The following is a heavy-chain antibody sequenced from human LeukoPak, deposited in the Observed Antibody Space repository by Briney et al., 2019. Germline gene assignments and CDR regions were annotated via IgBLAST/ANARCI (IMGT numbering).Heavy chain of an antibody. V-gene: IGHV3-23*01. CDR2: IGSPGET. J-gene: IGHJ4*02. CDR3: AKDATPRNSIWDYFDC. Sequence: GGSLGLSCAASGFDFNIHAMSWVRQAPGKGLEWISTIGSPGETFYAESVKGRFTVSRDNSRSTLYLQMDSLRAEDAALYYCAKDATPRNSIWDYFDCWGQGTLLTISS. D-gene: IGHD1-14*01. CDR1: GFDFNIHA.